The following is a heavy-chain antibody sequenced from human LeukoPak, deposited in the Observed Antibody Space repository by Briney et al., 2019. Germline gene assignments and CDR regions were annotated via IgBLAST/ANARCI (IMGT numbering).Heavy chain of an antibody. D-gene: IGHD1-26*01. CDR1: GYTSSTYT. J-gene: IGHJ6*02. Sequence: ASVKVSCKASGYTSSTYTIHWVRQAPGQRLEWMGWINAGNGNTKYSQKFQGRVTITRDTSAGTAYMELSSLRSDDTAVYYCARDRPSGSSFYYYGMDVWGQGTTVTVSS. V-gene: IGHV1-3*01. CDR3: ARDRPSGSSFYYYGMDV. CDR2: INAGNGNT.